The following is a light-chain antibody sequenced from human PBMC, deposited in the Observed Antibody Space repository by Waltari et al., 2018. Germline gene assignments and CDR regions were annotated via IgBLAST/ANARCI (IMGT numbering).Light chain of an antibody. CDR3: QQYNAYST. CDR1: QIISNL. Sequence: DIQMTQSPSTLSASVGDRVTIPCRASQIISNLLAWYQQKPGEAPRLIIYQASKLEDGVPSRFSGSGSGTEFTLTISSLQPDDFATYYCQQYNAYSTFGPGTKVEIK. CDR2: QAS. V-gene: IGKV1-5*03. J-gene: IGKJ3*01.